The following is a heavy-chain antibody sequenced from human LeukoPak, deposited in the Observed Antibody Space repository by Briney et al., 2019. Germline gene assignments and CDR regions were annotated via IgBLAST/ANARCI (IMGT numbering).Heavy chain of an antibody. D-gene: IGHD3-10*01. CDR1: GFTFSSYA. V-gene: IGHV3-23*01. CDR2: ISGSGGST. Sequence: PGGSLRLSCAASGFTFSSYAMNWVRQAPGKGLEWVSGISGSGGSTYYADSVKGRFTISRDNSKNTLYLQMNSLRAEDTAVYYCASGYYGSGSYYVAFDIWGQGTMVTVSS. CDR3: ASGYYGSGSYYVAFDI. J-gene: IGHJ3*02.